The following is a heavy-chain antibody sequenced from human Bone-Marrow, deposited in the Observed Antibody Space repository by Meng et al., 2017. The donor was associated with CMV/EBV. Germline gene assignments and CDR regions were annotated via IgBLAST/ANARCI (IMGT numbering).Heavy chain of an antibody. CDR2: IYYSGST. CDR3: ARAEYFYDSSGLGRDPTYFDY. CDR1: GGSISSYY. Sequence: SEALSLTCTVSGGSISSYYWSWIRQPPGKGLEWIGYIYYSGSTNYNPSLKSRVTISVDTSKNQFSLKLRSVTAADTAVYYCARAEYFYDSSGLGRDPTYFDYWGRGTLVTVSS. V-gene: IGHV4-59*08. D-gene: IGHD3-22*01. J-gene: IGHJ4*02.